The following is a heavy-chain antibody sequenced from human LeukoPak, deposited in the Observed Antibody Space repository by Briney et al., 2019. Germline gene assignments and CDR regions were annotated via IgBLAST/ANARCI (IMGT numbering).Heavy chain of an antibody. V-gene: IGHV3-48*02. D-gene: IGHD3-16*01. CDR1: GFTLSNYN. J-gene: IGHJ3*02. CDR3: TRDMNYAFDI. CDR2: ISDSSRAI. Sequence: GGSLRLSCAASGFTLSNYNMIWVRQAPGKGLQWVAYISDSSRAIHYADSVKGRFIISRDNARGSLYLQMNSLRDEDTAVYYCTRDMNYAFDIWGQGTLVSVSS.